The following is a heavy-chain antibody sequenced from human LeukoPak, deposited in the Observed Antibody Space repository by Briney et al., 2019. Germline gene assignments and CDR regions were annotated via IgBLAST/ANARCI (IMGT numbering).Heavy chain of an antibody. CDR3: ARRVDYTRWLDL. CDR2: ISGDGTTT. Sequence: AGGALRLSCVASGFTLRNYFMHWLRLAPGKGLVGVSRISGDGTTTLYADPVKRRFTISRDNAKNTLYLQMNSLRDEDTAVYYCARRVDYTRWLDLWGQGTLVAVSS. J-gene: IGHJ5*02. D-gene: IGHD3-3*01. CDR1: GFTLRNYF. V-gene: IGHV3-74*03.